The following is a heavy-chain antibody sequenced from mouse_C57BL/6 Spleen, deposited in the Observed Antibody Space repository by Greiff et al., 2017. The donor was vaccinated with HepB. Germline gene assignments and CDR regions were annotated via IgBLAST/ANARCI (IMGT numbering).Heavy chain of an antibody. CDR1: GFTFSSYA. V-gene: IGHV5-4*03. D-gene: IGHD1-1*01. Sequence: EVKLVESGGGLVKPGGSLKLSCAASGFTFSSYAMSWVRQTPEKRLEWVATISDGGSYTYYPDNVKGRFTISRDNAKNNLYLQMSHLKSEDTAMYYCARKTTVVAPFAYWGQGTLVTVSA. J-gene: IGHJ3*01. CDR3: ARKTTVVAPFAY. CDR2: ISDGGSYT.